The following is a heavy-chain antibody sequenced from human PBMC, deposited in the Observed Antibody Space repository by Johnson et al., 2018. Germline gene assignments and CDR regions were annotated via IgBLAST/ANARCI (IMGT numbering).Heavy chain of an antibody. CDR2: ISSDGNKK. Sequence: QVQLVESGGGVVQPGRSLRLSCAVSGFTFSNYGMHWVRQAPGKGLEWMALISSDGNKKYYADSGKGRFTISRDNSKNTLYLQMNSLGTDDTAVYYCAKMGGDYDYYYYYMDVWGKGTTVTVSS. D-gene: IGHD3-16*01. CDR1: GFTFSNYG. J-gene: IGHJ6*03. V-gene: IGHV3-30*18. CDR3: AKMGGDYDYYYYYMDV.